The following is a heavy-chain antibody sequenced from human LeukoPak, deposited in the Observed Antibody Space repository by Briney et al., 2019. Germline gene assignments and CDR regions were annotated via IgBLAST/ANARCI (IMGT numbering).Heavy chain of an antibody. CDR1: GFTVSSTY. D-gene: IGHD4-17*01. Sequence: PGGSLRLSCAASGFTVSSTYMSLVRQAPGEGLGWGSVIYSGGSTYYADSVKGRFTISRDNSKNTLYLQMNSLRAEDTAVYYCARDLAGDYAGFDYWGQGTLVTVSS. CDR3: ARDLAGDYAGFDY. V-gene: IGHV3-53*01. CDR2: IYSGGST. J-gene: IGHJ4*02.